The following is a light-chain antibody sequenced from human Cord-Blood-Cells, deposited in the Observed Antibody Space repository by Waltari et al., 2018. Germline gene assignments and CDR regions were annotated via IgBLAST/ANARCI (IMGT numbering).Light chain of an antibody. CDR2: YDS. J-gene: IGLJ3*02. CDR3: QVWDSSSDHPV. Sequence: SYVLTQPPSVSVAPGTTARITCGGNNIGSKSVHWYQQKPGPAPVLVIYYDSDRPSGIPERFSGSNAGNTATLTISRVEAGDEADYYCQVWDSSSDHPVFGGGTKLTVL. V-gene: IGLV3-21*04. CDR1: NIGSKS.